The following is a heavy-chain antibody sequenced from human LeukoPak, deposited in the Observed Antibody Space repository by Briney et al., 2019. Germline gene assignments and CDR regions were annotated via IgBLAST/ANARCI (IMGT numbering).Heavy chain of an antibody. CDR3: ASEHYYDSSGYSYS. Sequence: SETLSLTCAVYGGSFSGYYWSWIRQPPGKGLEWIGEINHSGSTNYNPSLRSRVTISVDTSKNQFSLKLSSVTAADTAVYYCASEHYYDSSGYSYSWGQGTLVTVSS. J-gene: IGHJ4*02. V-gene: IGHV4-34*01. CDR1: GGSFSGYY. D-gene: IGHD3-22*01. CDR2: INHSGST.